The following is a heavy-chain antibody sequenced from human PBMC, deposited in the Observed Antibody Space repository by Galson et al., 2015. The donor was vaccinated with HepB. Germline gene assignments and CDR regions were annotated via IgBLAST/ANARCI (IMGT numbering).Heavy chain of an antibody. D-gene: IGHD3-10*01. J-gene: IGHJ6*02. Sequence: SLRLSCAASGFTFSSYWMSWVRQAPGKGLEWVANIKQDGSEKYYVDSVKGRFTISRDNAKNSLYLQMNSLRAEDTAVYYCARAPSGSYSYYYYGMDVWGQGTTVTVSS. CDR3: ARAPSGSYSYYYYGMDV. CDR1: GFTFSSYW. CDR2: IKQDGSEK. V-gene: IGHV3-7*03.